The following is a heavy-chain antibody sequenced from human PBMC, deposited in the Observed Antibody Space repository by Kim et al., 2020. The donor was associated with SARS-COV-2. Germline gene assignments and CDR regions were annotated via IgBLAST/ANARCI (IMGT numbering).Heavy chain of an antibody. Sequence: YNPSLKSRVTISVDTSKNQFSLKLGSVTAADTAVYYCARRGYSYGYLFDYWGQGTLVTVSS. CDR3: ARRGYSYGYLFDY. J-gene: IGHJ4*02. V-gene: IGHV4-39*01. D-gene: IGHD5-18*01.